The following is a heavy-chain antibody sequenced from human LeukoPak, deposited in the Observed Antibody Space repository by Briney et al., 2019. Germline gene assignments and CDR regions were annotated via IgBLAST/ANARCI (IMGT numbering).Heavy chain of an antibody. V-gene: IGHV3-23*01. CDR1: AFTSSTYG. Sequence: SLRPSSPPSAFTSSTYGMSCVRQAARDWLEWVSAISGSGGSTYYAGSVKGRFTISRDNSKNTLYLQMNSLRAEDTAVYYWATYSGWYAKYYFDYCGEGTLVSVSS. D-gene: IGHD6-19*01. CDR2: ISGSGGST. CDR3: ATYSGWYAKYYFDY. J-gene: IGHJ4*02.